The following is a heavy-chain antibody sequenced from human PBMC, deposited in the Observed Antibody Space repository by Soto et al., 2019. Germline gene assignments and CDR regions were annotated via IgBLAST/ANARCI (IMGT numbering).Heavy chain of an antibody. CDR2: MSASGGTS. CDR3: AKGSFQYSASIDY. J-gene: IGHJ4*02. CDR1: GFSFSSYA. Sequence: EVELLESGGGLIHPGESLRLSCAAPGFSFSSYAMIWVRQAPGKGLEWVSVMSASGGTSYFTDSVKGRVSMSRDNSKNMFYLEMNSLRAEDTAIYFCAKGSFQYSASIDYWGQGTLVSVSS. D-gene: IGHD5-12*01. V-gene: IGHV3-23*01.